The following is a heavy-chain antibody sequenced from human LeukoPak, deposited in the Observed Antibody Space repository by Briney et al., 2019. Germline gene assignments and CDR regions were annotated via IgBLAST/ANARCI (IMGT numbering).Heavy chain of an antibody. Sequence: PGESLQISCQCSGYTFTNYWIGWVRQLPGKGLEWMGIIYPGDSDTRYSPSFQGQVTISADKSITTAYLQWSSLKASDTAIYYCARCSILTSYSLYYFDSWGQGTLVTVSS. CDR1: GYTFTNYW. CDR3: ARCSILTSYSLYYFDS. CDR2: IYPGDSDT. D-gene: IGHD3-9*01. J-gene: IGHJ4*02. V-gene: IGHV5-51*01.